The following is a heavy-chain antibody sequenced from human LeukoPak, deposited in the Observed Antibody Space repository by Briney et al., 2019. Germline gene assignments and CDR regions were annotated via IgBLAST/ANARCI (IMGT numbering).Heavy chain of an antibody. CDR2: INSDGSST. D-gene: IGHD6-13*01. CDR3: ARGIRIAAAVYYFDY. J-gene: IGHJ4*02. CDR1: GFTFSSYW. Sequence: GGSLRLSCAASGFTFSSYWMHWVRQAPGKGLVWVSRINSDGSSTSYADSVKGRFTISRDNAKNTLYLQMNSLRAEDTAVYYCARGIRIAAAVYYFDYWGQGTLVTVSS. V-gene: IGHV3-74*01.